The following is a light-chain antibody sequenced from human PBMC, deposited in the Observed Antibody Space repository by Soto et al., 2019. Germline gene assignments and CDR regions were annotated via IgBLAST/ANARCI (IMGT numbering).Light chain of an antibody. Sequence: QSVLTQPPSVSGAPGQRVTISCTGSSSNIGAGYDVHWYQQLPGTAPKLLIYGNSNRPSGVPDRFSGSKSGTSASLAITGLQAEDEADYYCQSYASSLSPYVFGTGTKLTFL. CDR2: GNS. CDR3: QSYASSLSPYV. J-gene: IGLJ1*01. CDR1: SSNIGAGYD. V-gene: IGLV1-40*01.